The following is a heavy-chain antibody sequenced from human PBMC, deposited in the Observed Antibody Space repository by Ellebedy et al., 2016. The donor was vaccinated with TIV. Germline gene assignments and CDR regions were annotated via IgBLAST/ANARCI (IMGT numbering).Heavy chain of an antibody. CDR3: AKSPGSGYEPYRYFDL. CDR2: LSWNSDTI. CDR1: GFTFDDYA. J-gene: IGHJ2*01. D-gene: IGHD5-12*01. V-gene: IGHV3-9*03. Sequence: PGGSLRLSCAASGFTFDDYAMHWVRQAPGKGLEWVSGLSWNSDTIGYADSVRGRFTISRDNAKNSLYLQMNSLRAEDMAFYYCAKSPGSGYEPYRYFDLWGRGTLVTVSS.